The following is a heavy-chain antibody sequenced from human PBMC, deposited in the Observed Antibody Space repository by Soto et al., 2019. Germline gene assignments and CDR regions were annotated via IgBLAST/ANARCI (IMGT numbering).Heavy chain of an antibody. CDR1: GYTFTSYG. CDR3: TRRARPNFWSGYYTGSPYYYYYYGMDV. J-gene: IGHJ6*02. Sequence: ASVKVSCKASGYTFTSYGISWVRQAPGQGLEWMGWISAYNGNTNYAQKLQGRVTMTTDTSTSTAYMELRSLRSDDTAVYYCTRRARPNFWSGYYTGSPYYYYYYGMDVWGQGTTVTVSS. D-gene: IGHD3-3*01. V-gene: IGHV1-18*01. CDR2: ISAYNGNT.